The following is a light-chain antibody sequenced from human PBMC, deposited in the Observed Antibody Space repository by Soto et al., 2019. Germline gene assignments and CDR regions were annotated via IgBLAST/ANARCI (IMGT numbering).Light chain of an antibody. V-gene: IGKV1-39*01. J-gene: IGKJ1*01. CDR2: AAS. Sequence: DIQMTQSPSSLSASVGDRVAIPCRASQSISSYLNWYQQKPGKAPKLLIYAASSLQSGVPPRFSGSGSGTDFTLTISSLQPEDFATYYCQQSYSTPQTFGQGTKVDIK. CDR3: QQSYSTPQT. CDR1: QSISSY.